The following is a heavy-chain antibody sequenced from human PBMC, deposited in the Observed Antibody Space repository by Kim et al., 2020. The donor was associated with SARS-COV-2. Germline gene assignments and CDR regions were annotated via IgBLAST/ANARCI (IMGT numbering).Heavy chain of an antibody. CDR3: AKDSSTMVRGVIPTDY. D-gene: IGHD3-10*01. CDR2: ISYDGSNK. V-gene: IGHV3-30*18. CDR1: GFTFSSYG. Sequence: GGSLRLSCAASGFTFSSYGMHWVRQAPGKGLEWVAVISYDGSNKYYADSVKGRFTISRDNSKNTLYLQMNSLRAEDTAVYYCAKDSSTMVRGVIPTDYWG. J-gene: IGHJ4*01.